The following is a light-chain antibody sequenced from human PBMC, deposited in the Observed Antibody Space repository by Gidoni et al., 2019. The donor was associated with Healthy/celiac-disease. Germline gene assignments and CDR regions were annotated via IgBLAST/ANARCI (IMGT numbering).Light chain of an antibody. Sequence: DIQMTQSPSSLSASVGDRVTITCRASQSISSYLNCYEQKPGKAPKLLIYAASRLQSGVPSRFSDSGSGTVFTLTISSLQPEDFATYYCQQSYSTPRTFGQGTKLEIK. V-gene: IGKV1-39*01. J-gene: IGKJ2*01. CDR3: QQSYSTPRT. CDR1: QSISSY. CDR2: AAS.